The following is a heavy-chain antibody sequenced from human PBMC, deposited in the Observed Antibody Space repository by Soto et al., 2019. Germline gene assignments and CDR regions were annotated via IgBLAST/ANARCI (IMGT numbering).Heavy chain of an antibody. D-gene: IGHD3-3*01. Sequence: QLQLQESGPGLVKPSETLSLTCTVSGGSISSSSYYLGWIRQPPGKVMAWIGSIYYSGSTYYNPSLTSRLPISVYTSKKQFSLELSSVTAADTAVYYCARVGITIFGVVIPRPFGYWGQGTRVAVSA. V-gene: IGHV4-39*01. CDR1: GGSISSSSYY. J-gene: IGHJ4*02. CDR3: ARVGITIFGVVIPRPFGY. CDR2: IYYSGST.